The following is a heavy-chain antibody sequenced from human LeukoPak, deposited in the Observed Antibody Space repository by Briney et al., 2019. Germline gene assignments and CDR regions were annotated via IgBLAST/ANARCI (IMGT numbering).Heavy chain of an antibody. CDR1: GFSFSNYG. D-gene: IGHD5-12*01. Sequence: PGRSLRLSCAASGFSFSNYGFHWVRQAPGKGLDWVSAISYDGKNIHYADSVKGRFTISRDNSRNTVYLQMNSLRVEDTAVYYCAKSYSRESGYDFFFHYRGQGTRVTVSS. CDR3: AKSYSRESGYDFFFHY. J-gene: IGHJ4*02. CDR2: ISYDGKNI. V-gene: IGHV3-33*06.